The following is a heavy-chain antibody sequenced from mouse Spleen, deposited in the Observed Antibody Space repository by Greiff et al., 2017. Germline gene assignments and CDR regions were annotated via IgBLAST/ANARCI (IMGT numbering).Heavy chain of an antibody. Sequence: QVQLQQPGAELVRPGTSVTLSCKASGYTFTSYWMHWVMQRPGQGLEWIGVIDPSDSYTNYHQKFKGKATLTVDTSSSTAYMQLSSLTSEDSAVYYCARKEGYDGYFAWFAYWGQGTLVTVSA. CDR2: IDPSDSYT. J-gene: IGHJ3*01. CDR1: GYTFTSYW. CDR3: ARKEGYDGYFAWFAY. D-gene: IGHD2-3*01. V-gene: IGHV1-59*01.